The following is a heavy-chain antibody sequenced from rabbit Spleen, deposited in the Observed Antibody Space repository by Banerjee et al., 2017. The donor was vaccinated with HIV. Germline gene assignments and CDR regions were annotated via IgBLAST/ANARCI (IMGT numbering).Heavy chain of an antibody. V-gene: IGHV1S40*01. CDR1: GFSFSAGYY. D-gene: IGHD6-1*01. CDR3: ARGGNSVGYVSDL. Sequence: QSLEESGGDLVKPGASLTLTCTASGFSFSAGYYMCWVRQAPGKGLEWIACIHGGSSGTTYYASWATGRFTISRTSSTTVTLQMTSLTAADTATYFCARGGNSVGYVSDLWGPGTLVTVS. CDR2: IHGGSSGTT. J-gene: IGHJ4*01.